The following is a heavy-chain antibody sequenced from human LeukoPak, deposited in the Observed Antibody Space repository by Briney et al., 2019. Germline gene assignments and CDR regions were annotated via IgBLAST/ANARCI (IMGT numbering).Heavy chain of an antibody. CDR3: TTDPGSDGDLESYYYGMDV. Sequence: PGGSLRLSCAASGFTFSNAWMNWVRQAPGKGLEWVGRIKSKTDGGTTDYAAPMKGRFTISRDDSKNTLYLQMNSLKTEDTAVYYCTTDPGSDGDLESYYYGMDVWGQGTTVTVSS. CDR1: GFTFSNAW. V-gene: IGHV3-15*07. J-gene: IGHJ6*02. CDR2: IKSKTDGGTT. D-gene: IGHD4-17*01.